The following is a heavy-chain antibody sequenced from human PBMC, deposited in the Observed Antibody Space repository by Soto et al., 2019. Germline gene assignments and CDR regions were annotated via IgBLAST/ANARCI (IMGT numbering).Heavy chain of an antibody. D-gene: IGHD5-12*01. V-gene: IGHV3-21*01. CDR2: LSSSNGHI. Sequence: EVQLVESGGGLVKPGGSLRLSCAASGFTVSSYSMNWVPQAPGKGLEWISSLSSSNGHIYYADSVKGRFTISRDNAKNSLYLQMNSLRAEDTAVYYCARDHGYNWGDLGYWGQGTLVTVSS. CDR1: GFTVSSYS. CDR3: ARDHGYNWGDLGY. J-gene: IGHJ4*02.